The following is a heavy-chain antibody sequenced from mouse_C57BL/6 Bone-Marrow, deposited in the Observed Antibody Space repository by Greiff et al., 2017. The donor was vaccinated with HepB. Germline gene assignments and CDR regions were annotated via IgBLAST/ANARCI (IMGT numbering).Heavy chain of an antibody. CDR3: ARCIYYGSSYSMDY. D-gene: IGHD1-1*01. CDR1: GYTFTSYT. J-gene: IGHJ4*01. V-gene: IGHV1-4*01. CDR2: INPSSGYT. Sequence: VQLQESGAELARPGASVKMSCKASGYTFTSYTMHWVKQRPGQGLEWIGYINPSSGYTNYNQKFKDKATLTADKSSSTAYMQLSSLTSEDSAVYYCARCIYYGSSYSMDYWGQGTSVTVSS.